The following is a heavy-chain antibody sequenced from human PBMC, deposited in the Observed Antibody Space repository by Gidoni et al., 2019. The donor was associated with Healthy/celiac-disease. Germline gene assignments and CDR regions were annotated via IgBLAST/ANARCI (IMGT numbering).Heavy chain of an antibody. CDR3: ARGRSGWYLDYFDY. D-gene: IGHD6-19*01. J-gene: IGHJ4*02. V-gene: IGHV3-30*04. CDR1: GFPFSSYA. Sequence: QVQLVSSGGGVVQPGSSLSLSCAASGFPFSSYAMHWVRQAPGKGLEWVAVISYDGSNKYYADSVKGRFTISRDNSKNTLYLQMNSLRAEDTAVYYCARGRSGWYLDYFDYWGQGTLVTVSS. CDR2: ISYDGSNK.